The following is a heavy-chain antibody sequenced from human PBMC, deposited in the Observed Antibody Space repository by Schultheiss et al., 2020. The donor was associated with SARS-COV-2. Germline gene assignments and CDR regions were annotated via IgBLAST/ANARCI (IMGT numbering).Heavy chain of an antibody. V-gene: IGHV3-30*14. D-gene: IGHD3-22*01. CDR1: GFTFSSYA. CDR3: VRHADYFDSSGYLY. CDR2: ISYDGSHK. J-gene: IGHJ4*02. Sequence: GGSLRLSCAASGFTFSSYAMHWVRQAPGKGLEWVAVISYDGSHKYYADSVMGRFTISRDNSKNTVYLQMSSLRAEDTAVYHCVRHADYFDSSGYLYWGQGTLVTVSS.